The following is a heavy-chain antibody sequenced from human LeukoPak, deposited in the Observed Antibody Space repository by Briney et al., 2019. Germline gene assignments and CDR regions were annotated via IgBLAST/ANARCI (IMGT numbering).Heavy chain of an antibody. CDR2: ISINSSSI. CDR3: ARGGISAAGRYPLDY. J-gene: IGHJ4*01. Sequence: GGSLKLSCAASGFTFSSYSMNWVRQAPGKGLEWVSSISINSSSIYYADSVKGRVTIFRHNDKNALYLEMNTPGDEDTAAYYCARGGISAAGRYPLDYWGQGNLVSVSS. CDR1: GFTFSSYS. V-gene: IGHV3-48*02. D-gene: IGHD6-13*01.